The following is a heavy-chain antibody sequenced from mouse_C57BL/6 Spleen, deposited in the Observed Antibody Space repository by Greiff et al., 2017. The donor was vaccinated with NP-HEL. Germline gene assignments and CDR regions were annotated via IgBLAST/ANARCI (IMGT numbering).Heavy chain of an antibody. Sequence: EVQGVESGGGLVKPGGSLKLSCAASGFTFSSYALSWVRQTPEKRLEWVATISDGGSYTYYPDNVKGRFTISRDNAKNNLYRQMSHLKSEDTAMYYCARRTYGNYEYYFDYWGQGTTLTVSS. CDR2: ISDGGSYT. D-gene: IGHD2-1*01. CDR1: GFTFSSYA. CDR3: ARRTYGNYEYYFDY. J-gene: IGHJ2*01. V-gene: IGHV5-4*01.